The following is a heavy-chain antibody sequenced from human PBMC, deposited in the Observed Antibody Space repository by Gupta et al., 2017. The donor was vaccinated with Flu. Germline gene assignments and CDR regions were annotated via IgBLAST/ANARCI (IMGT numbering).Heavy chain of an antibody. Sequence: QVQLQQWGAGLLKPSEPLSLPCAVYGGSFSGYYWSWIRQPPGKGLEWIGEINHSGSTNYNPSLKSRVTISVDTSKNQFSLKLSSVTAADTAVYYCAREGQYSSSYDAFDIWGQGTMVTVSS. CDR3: AREGQYSSSYDAFDI. V-gene: IGHV4-34*01. CDR1: GGSFSGYY. D-gene: IGHD6-13*01. J-gene: IGHJ3*02. CDR2: INHSGST.